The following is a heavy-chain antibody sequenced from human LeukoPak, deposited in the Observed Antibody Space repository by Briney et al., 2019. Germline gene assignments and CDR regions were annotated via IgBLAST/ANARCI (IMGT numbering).Heavy chain of an antibody. V-gene: IGHV3-53*01. CDR1: GFTVSSNY. J-gene: IGHJ3*01. CDR3: ARAGLSSAFDL. CDR2: IYSGSNT. Sequence: PGGSLRLSCAASGFTVSSNYMTWVRHAPGKGLEWVSVIYSGSNTYYANSVKGRFIISRDNSKNTLYLQMNTLRAEDTALYYCARAGLSSAFDLWGQGTMVTVSS. D-gene: IGHD3-16*02.